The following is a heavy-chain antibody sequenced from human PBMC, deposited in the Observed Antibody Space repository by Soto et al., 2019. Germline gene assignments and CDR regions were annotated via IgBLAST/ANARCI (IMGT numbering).Heavy chain of an antibody. J-gene: IGHJ5*02. D-gene: IGHD6-19*01. CDR2: IYWDAYK. CDR3: AHGAGRYRSGWPSWFDP. CDR1: GFSLNISGVG. V-gene: IGHV2-5*02. Sequence: QITLKESGPTLVKPSQTLTLTCTFSGFSLNISGVGVGWIRQPPGKTLEWLALIYWDAYKRYSPSLKSRLTITKDTSTNQVVLTMTNMDPVDTATYYCAHGAGRYRSGWPSWFDPWGQGTLVTVSS.